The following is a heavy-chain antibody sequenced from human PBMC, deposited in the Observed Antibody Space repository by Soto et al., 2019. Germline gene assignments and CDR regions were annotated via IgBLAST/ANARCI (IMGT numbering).Heavy chain of an antibody. Sequence: ASVKVSCKASGFTFSNYGLNWVRQAPGQGLEWMGWVSANNGHTNYAQNLQGRASMTTYTSTSTAYMELRGLRFDDTAVYYCARDIESVTAKHFFYYYAMGVWGQGTTVTVSS. J-gene: IGHJ6*02. D-gene: IGHD2-8*01. CDR2: VSANNGHT. V-gene: IGHV1-18*01. CDR1: GFTFSNYG. CDR3: ARDIESVTAKHFFYYYAMGV.